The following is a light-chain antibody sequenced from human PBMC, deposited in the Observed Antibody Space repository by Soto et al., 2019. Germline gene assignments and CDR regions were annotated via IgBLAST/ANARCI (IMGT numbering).Light chain of an antibody. CDR1: SIDVGGSNF. CDR2: DVA. J-gene: IGLJ1*01. CDR3: VSYTSSTTYV. V-gene: IGLV2-14*03. Sequence: QSVLTQPASGSDSPGQSITISCTGTSIDVGGSNFVSWYQQHPGNPPNLIIYDVANRPSGVSNRFSGSKSGSTASLILSRLQTEDEADYSCVSYTSSTTYVFGTGTKVTV.